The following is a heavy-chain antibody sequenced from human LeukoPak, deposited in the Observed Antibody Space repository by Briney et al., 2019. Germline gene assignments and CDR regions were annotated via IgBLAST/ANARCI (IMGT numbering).Heavy chain of an antibody. Sequence: SEALSLTCTVSGGAISSSHYYWGWIRQPPGKGLEWLGSIYYSGSTYYNPSLKSRVTISVDTSKNQFSLKLSSVTAADTAVYYCARDSDGGNWFDPWGQGTLVTVSS. CDR1: GGAISSSHYY. CDR3: ARDSDGGNWFDP. V-gene: IGHV4-39*07. D-gene: IGHD4-23*01. J-gene: IGHJ5*02. CDR2: IYYSGST.